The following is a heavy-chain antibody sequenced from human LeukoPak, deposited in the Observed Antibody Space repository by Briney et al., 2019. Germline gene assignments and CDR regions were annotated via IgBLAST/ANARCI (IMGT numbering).Heavy chain of an antibody. V-gene: IGHV1-2*02. CDR2: INPNSGGT. D-gene: IGHD3-22*01. J-gene: IGHJ3*02. CDR3: ARDFPYYYDRVEAFDI. Sequence: ASVKVSCKASGYTFTGYYMHWVRQAPGQGLEWMGWINPNSGGTNSAQTFQGRVTMTRDTSISTAYVELSRLRSDDTAVYYCARDFPYYYDRVEAFDIWGQGTMVTVSS. CDR1: GYTFTGYY.